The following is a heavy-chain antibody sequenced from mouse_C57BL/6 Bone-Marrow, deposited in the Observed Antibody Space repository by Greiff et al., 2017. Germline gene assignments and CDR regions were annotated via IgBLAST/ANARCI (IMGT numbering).Heavy chain of an antibody. J-gene: IGHJ2*01. V-gene: IGHV1-4*01. CDR1: GYTFTSYT. CDR2: INPSSGYT. Sequence: VQLQQSGAELARPGASVKMSCKASGYTFTSYTMHWVKQRPGQGLEWIGYINPSSGYTKYNQKFKDKATLTADKSSSTAYMQLSSLTSEDSAVYYCARLVIYYYGSSWGDFDYWGQGTTLTGSS. CDR3: ARLVIYYYGSSWGDFDY. D-gene: IGHD1-1*01.